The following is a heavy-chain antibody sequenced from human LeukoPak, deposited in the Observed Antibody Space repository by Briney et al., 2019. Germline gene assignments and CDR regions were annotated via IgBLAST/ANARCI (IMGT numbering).Heavy chain of an antibody. CDR2: ISGSSRTV. J-gene: IGHJ4*02. CDR3: ARRNYYDDVGYLY. V-gene: IGHV3-11*04. CDR1: GFTFSDYY. Sequence: GGSLRLSCAASGFTFSDYYMSWIRQAPGKGLEWVSYISGSSRTVYYADSVKGRFTISRDNAKNSLYLQMNSLRAEDTAVYYCARRNYYDDVGYLYWGQGTLVTVSS. D-gene: IGHD3-22*01.